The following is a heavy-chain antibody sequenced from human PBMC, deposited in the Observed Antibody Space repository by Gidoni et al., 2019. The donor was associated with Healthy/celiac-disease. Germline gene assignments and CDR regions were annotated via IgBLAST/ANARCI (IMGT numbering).Heavy chain of an antibody. CDR1: GYY. CDR3: ARGQRPQWLVPRTGWFDP. Sequence: GYYWSWIRQPPGKGLEWIGEINHSGSTNYNPSLKSRVTISVDTSKNQFSLKLSSVTAADTAVYYCARGQRPQWLVPRTGWFDPWGQGTLVTVSS. J-gene: IGHJ5*02. D-gene: IGHD6-19*01. V-gene: IGHV4-34*01. CDR2: INHSGST.